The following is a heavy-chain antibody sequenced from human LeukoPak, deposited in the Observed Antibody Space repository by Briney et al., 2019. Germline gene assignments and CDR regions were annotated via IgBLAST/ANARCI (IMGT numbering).Heavy chain of an antibody. V-gene: IGHV3-23*01. CDR1: GVTLSNYG. CDR2: ISDSGGRT. D-gene: IGHD3-22*01. Sequence: GGSLRLSCAVSGVTLSNYGMSWVRQAPGKGLEWVAGISDSGGRTNYADSVKGRFTISRDNPKNTLYLQMNSLRAEDTAVYFCAKRGLVIRVILVGFHKEAYYFDSWGQGALVTVSS. J-gene: IGHJ4*02. CDR3: AKRGLVIRVILVGFHKEAYYFDS.